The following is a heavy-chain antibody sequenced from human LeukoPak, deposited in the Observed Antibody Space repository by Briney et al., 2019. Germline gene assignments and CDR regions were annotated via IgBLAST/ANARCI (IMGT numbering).Heavy chain of an antibody. V-gene: IGHV3-23*01. D-gene: IGHD5-18*01. CDR3: APGYSYGTIDY. CDR1: GFTFSSYA. J-gene: IGHJ4*02. CDR2: ISGSGGST. Sequence: GGSLRLSCAASGFTFSSYAMSWVRQAPGKGLEWVSAISGSGGSTYHADSVKGRFTISRDNSKNTLYLQMNSLRAEDTAVYYCAPGYSYGTIDYWGQGTLVTVSS.